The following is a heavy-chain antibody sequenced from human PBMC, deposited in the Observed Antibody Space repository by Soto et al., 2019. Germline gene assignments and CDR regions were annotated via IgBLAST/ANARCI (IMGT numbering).Heavy chain of an antibody. V-gene: IGHV4-30-4*01. CDR2: IYYSGST. D-gene: IGHD3-3*01. CDR1: GGSISSGDYY. J-gene: IGHJ6*02. Sequence: SSETLSLTCTVSGGSISSGDYYWSWIRQPPGKGLEWIGYIYYSGSTYYNPSLKSRVTISVDTSKNQFSLKLSSVTAADTAVYYCARDNILGILYSGMDVWGQGTTVTVSS. CDR3: ARDNILGILYSGMDV.